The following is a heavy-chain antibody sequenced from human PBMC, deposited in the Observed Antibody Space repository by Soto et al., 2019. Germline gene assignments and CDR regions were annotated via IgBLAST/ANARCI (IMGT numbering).Heavy chain of an antibody. J-gene: IGHJ6*02. Sequence: QVQLLQSGAEVKKPGASVKVSCKVSGHTLAELSMHWVRQAPGKGLEWMGGFDPVDGATVYAQKFRGRVTMTEDTSTDTAFMELRSLRADGAAVYYCATPVFSQLLVMDVWGQGTTVTVS. V-gene: IGHV1-24*01. D-gene: IGHD1-1*01. CDR2: FDPVDGAT. CDR1: GHTLAELS. CDR3: ATPVFSQLLVMDV.